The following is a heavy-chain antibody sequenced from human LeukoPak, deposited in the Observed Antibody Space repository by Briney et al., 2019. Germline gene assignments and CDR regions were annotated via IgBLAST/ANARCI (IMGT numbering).Heavy chain of an antibody. CDR3: ARARAYYYDGSAYYFDS. Sequence: TGGSLKISFEYSVTSFWIAWGRQVPGLGLEGVVIIYPAGSDTRYSPSFQGHVTISADKSIMNAYLRWSSLKASDTAMYYGARARAYYYDGSAYYFDSWGQGTLVTVSS. CDR1: EYSVTSFW. V-gene: IGHV5-51*01. D-gene: IGHD3-22*01. CDR2: IYPAGSDT. J-gene: IGHJ4*02.